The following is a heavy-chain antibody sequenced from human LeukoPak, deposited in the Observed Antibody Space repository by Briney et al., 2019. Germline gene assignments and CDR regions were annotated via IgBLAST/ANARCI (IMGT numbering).Heavy chain of an antibody. CDR1: GFTFSSYW. CDR3: AREPYSSSSLFDY. V-gene: IGHV3-7*01. D-gene: IGHD6-6*01. CDR2: INQDGSEK. Sequence: PGGSLRLSCAASGFTFSSYWMTWVRQAPGKGLECVANINQDGSEKYYVDSVKGRFTISRDNAKNSLYLQMNSLRAEDTAVYYCAREPYSSSSLFDYWGQGTLVTVSS. J-gene: IGHJ4*02.